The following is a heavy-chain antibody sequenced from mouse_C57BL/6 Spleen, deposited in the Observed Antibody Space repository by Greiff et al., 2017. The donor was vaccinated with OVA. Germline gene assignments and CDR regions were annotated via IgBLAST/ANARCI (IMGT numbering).Heavy chain of an antibody. Sequence: QVQLQQPGAELVRPGTSVKLSCKASGYTFTSYWMHWVKQRPGQGLEWIGVIDPSDSYTNYNQKFKGKATLTVDTSSSTAYMQLSSLTSEDSAVYYCARSYGYDVDWYFDVWGTGTTVTVSS. CDR2: IDPSDSYT. CDR1: GYTFTSYW. CDR3: ARSYGYDVDWYFDV. D-gene: IGHD2-2*01. V-gene: IGHV1-59*01. J-gene: IGHJ1*03.